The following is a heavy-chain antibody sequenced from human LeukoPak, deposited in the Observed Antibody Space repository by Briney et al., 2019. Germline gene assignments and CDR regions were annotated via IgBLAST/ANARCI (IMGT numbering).Heavy chain of an antibody. CDR1: GFSFSTYN. CDR3: ARDNSSSWYWGGDYYYMDV. V-gene: IGHV3-21*01. CDR2: ITSDSRYR. Sequence: PGGSLSLSCEASGFSFSTYNMNWVRQAPGKGLEWISSITSDSRYRYYADSVKGRFTISRDNAKNSLYLQMNSLRAEDTAVYYCARDNSSSWYWGGDYYYMDVWGKGTTVTISS. D-gene: IGHD6-13*01. J-gene: IGHJ6*03.